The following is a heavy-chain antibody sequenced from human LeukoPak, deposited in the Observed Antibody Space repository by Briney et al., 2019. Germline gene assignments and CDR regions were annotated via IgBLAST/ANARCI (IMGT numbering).Heavy chain of an antibody. D-gene: IGHD4-23*01. Sequence: GGSLRLSCAASGFTFDDYAMHWVRQAPGKGLEWVSGISWNSGSIGYADSVKGRFTISRYNAKNSLYLQMNSLRAEDTALYYCAKDMGYGGGGAIDYWGQGTLVTVSS. CDR1: GFTFDDYA. CDR3: AKDMGYGGGGAIDY. V-gene: IGHV3-9*01. J-gene: IGHJ4*02. CDR2: ISWNSGSI.